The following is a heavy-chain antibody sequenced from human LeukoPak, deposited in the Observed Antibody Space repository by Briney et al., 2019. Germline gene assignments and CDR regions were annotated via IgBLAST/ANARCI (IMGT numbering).Heavy chain of an antibody. Sequence: GGSLRLSCAASGFTFSSYAMSWVRQAPGKGLEWVSAISGSGGCTYYADSVKGRFTISRDNSKNTLYLQMNSLRAEDTAVYYCAKGSGSYYFYFDYWGQGTLVTVSS. CDR3: AKGSGSYYFYFDY. CDR2: ISGSGGCT. D-gene: IGHD3-10*01. J-gene: IGHJ4*02. V-gene: IGHV3-23*01. CDR1: GFTFSSYA.